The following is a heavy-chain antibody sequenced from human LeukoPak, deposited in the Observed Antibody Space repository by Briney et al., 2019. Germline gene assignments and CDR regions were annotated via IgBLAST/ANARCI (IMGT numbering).Heavy chain of an antibody. V-gene: IGHV3-30*04. CDR2: ISYDGGNK. J-gene: IGHJ4*02. D-gene: IGHD3-10*01. CDR3: AREDYGSGSYLRY. Sequence: GRSLRLSCAASGFTFSSYAMHWVRQAPGKGLEWVAVISYDGGNKYYADSVKGRFTISRDNSKNTLYLQMNSLRAEDTAVYYCAREDYGSGSYLRYWGQGTLVTVSS. CDR1: GFTFSSYA.